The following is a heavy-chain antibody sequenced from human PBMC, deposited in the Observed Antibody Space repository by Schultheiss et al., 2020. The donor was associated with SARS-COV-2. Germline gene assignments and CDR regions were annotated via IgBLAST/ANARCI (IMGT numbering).Heavy chain of an antibody. CDR1: GFTFSSYW. D-gene: IGHD6-19*01. J-gene: IGHJ4*02. CDR2: IKSKTDGGTT. Sequence: GGSLRLSCAASGFTFSSYWMSWVRQAPGKGLEWVGRIKSKTDGGTTDYAAPVKGRFTISRDDSKNTLYLQMNSLKTEDTAVYYCATRRSGWSTNNDYWGQGTLVTVSS. V-gene: IGHV3-15*01. CDR3: ATRRSGWSTNNDY.